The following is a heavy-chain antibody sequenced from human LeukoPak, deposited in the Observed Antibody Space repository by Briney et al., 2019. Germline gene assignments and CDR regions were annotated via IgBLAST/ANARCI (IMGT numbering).Heavy chain of an antibody. CDR3: ARGRITMVRGVRRNWFDP. V-gene: IGHV4-59*12. CDR2: IYYSGST. Sequence: SSETLSLTCTVSGGSISSYYWSWIRQPPGKGLEWIGYIYYSGSTNYNPSLKSRVTISVDTSKNQFSLKLSSVTAADTAVYYCARGRITMVRGVRRNWFDPWGQGTLVTVSS. J-gene: IGHJ5*02. CDR1: GGSISSYY. D-gene: IGHD3-10*01.